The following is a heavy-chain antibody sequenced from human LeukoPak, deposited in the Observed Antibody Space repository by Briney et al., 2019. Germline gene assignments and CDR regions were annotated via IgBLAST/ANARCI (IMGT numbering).Heavy chain of an antibody. CDR3: ARDTVHRSQFYYYYGMDV. D-gene: IGHD5-24*01. CDR1: GYTFTGYY. V-gene: IGHV1-2*04. CDR2: INPNSGGT. J-gene: IGHJ6*02. Sequence: ASVKVSCKASGYTFTGYYMHWVRQAPGQGLEWMGWINPNSGGTNYAQKFQGWVTMTRDTSISTAYMELSRLRSDDTAVYYCARDTVHRSQFYYYYGMDVWGQGTTVTVSS.